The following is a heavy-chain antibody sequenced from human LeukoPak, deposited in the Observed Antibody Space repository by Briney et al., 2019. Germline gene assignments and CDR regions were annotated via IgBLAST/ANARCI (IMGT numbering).Heavy chain of an antibody. V-gene: IGHV1-2*02. CDR1: GYTFTGYY. Sequence: TSVKVSCKASGYTFTGYYMHWVRQAPGQGLEWMGWINPNSGGTNYAQKFQGRVTMTRDTSISTAYMELSRLRSDDTAVYYCARPTAMVSSFVCYHYYYGMDVWGQGTTVTVSS. CDR2: INPNSGGT. J-gene: IGHJ6*02. D-gene: IGHD5-18*01. CDR3: ARPTAMVSSFVCYHYYYGMDV.